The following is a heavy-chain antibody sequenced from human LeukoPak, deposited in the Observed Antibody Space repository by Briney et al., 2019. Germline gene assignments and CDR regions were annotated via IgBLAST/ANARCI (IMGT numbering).Heavy chain of an antibody. Sequence: RASVKVSCKASGYTFADYYMHWVRPAPGQGLEWMGWINPNSGGTNYAQKFQGRVTMTRDTSISTAYMELSRLRSDDTAVYYCASDVRVKLERRGLNYYYYMDVWGKGTTVTVSS. J-gene: IGHJ6*03. CDR2: INPNSGGT. D-gene: IGHD1-1*01. CDR3: ASDVRVKLERRGLNYYYYMDV. CDR1: GYTFADYY. V-gene: IGHV1-2*02.